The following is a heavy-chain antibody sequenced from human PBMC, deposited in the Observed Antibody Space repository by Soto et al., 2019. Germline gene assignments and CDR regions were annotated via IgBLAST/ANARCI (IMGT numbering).Heavy chain of an antibody. D-gene: IGHD3-3*01. CDR3: ARGPSSYDFWSGYQNIPPFDP. CDR2: INAGNGNT. Sequence: VQLVESGGGLVKPGGSLRLSCAASGFTFSSYAMHWVRQAPGQRLEWMGWINAGNGNTKYSQKFQGRVTITRDTSASTAYMELSSLRSEDTAVYYCARGPSSYDFWSGYQNIPPFDPWGQGTLVTVSS. CDR1: GFTFSSYA. J-gene: IGHJ5*02. V-gene: IGHV1-3*01.